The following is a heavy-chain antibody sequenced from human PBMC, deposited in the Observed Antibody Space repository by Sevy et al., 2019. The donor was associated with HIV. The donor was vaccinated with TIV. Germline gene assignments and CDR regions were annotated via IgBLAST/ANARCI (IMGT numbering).Heavy chain of an antibody. J-gene: IGHJ6*02. D-gene: IGHD2-8*02. CDR2: LIGGGSRT. CDR1: GFPFSNYA. Sequence: GGSLRLSCAASGFPFSNYAISWVRQAPGKGLEWVSTLIGGGSRTYYADSVTGRFIISRDNSRNTLYLQMNSLRAEATAIYYCAKRRVQSGLSGGGANYGMDVCGRGTTVTVSS. V-gene: IGHV3-23*01. CDR3: AKRRVQSGLSGGGANYGMDV.